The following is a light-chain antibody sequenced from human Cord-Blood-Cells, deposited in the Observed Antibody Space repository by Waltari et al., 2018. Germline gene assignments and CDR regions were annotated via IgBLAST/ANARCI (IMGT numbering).Light chain of an antibody. CDR3: CSYAGSYTYV. V-gene: IGLV2-11*01. Sequence: QSAPTQPRSVSGSPGQSVTISCTGTSSDVGGYNYVSWYQQHPGKAPKLMIYDVSKRPSGVPDRFSGSKSGNTASLTISGRQAEDEADYYCCSYAGSYTYVFGTGTKVTVL. J-gene: IGLJ1*01. CDR1: SSDVGGYNY. CDR2: DVS.